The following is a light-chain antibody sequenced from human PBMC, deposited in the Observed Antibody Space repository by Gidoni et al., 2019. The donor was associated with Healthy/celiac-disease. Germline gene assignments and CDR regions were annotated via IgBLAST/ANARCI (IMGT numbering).Light chain of an antibody. J-gene: IGKJ2*01. CDR3: QQSYSTPHT. Sequence: DIQMTQSPSSLSASVRDRVTITCRATQSISSYLNWYQQNPGKAPKLLIYAASSLESGVPSRFSGSGSGTEFTLTISSLQPEDFATYYCQQSYSTPHTFGQXTKLEIK. V-gene: IGKV1-39*01. CDR2: AAS. CDR1: QSISSY.